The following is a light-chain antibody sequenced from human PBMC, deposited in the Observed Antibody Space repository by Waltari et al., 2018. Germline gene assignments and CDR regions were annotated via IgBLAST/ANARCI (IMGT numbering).Light chain of an antibody. CDR3: SSYTSSSIVV. CDR1: SSDVGGYNY. CDR2: EVS. V-gene: IGLV2-14*01. Sequence: QSALTQPASVSGSPGQSITLSCTGTSSDVGGYNYVSWYQQHPGKDPKLMIYEVSNRPSGVSNRFSGSKSGNTASLTISGLQAEDEADYYCSSYTSSSIVVFGGGTKLTVL. J-gene: IGLJ2*01.